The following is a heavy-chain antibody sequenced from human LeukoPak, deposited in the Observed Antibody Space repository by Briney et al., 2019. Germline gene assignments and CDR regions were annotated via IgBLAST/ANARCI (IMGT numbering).Heavy chain of an antibody. J-gene: IGHJ1*01. D-gene: IGHD6-6*01. CDR2: IYYSGST. CDR3: ARAGAARLHFQN. V-gene: IGHV4-59*01. CDR1: GGSISSYY. Sequence: SETLSLTCTVSGGSISSYYWSWIRQPPGKGLEWIGYIYYSGSTNYNPSLKSRVTISVDTSKNQFSLKLSSVTAADTAVYYCARAGAARLHFQNWGQGTLVTVSS.